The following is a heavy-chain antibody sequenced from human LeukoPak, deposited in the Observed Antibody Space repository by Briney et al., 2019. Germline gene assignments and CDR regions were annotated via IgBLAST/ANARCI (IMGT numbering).Heavy chain of an antibody. CDR3: AKGVAGYFDY. D-gene: IGHD5/OR15-5a*01. Sequence: GGSLRLSCVASGFAFSSYWMHWVRQAPGKGLEWVSSISSTGAYIYYADSLKGRFTISRDNAKNSLYLQMNSLRAEDTAVYYCAKGVAGYFDYWGQGTLVTVSS. V-gene: IGHV3-21*04. CDR2: ISSTGAYI. CDR1: GFAFSSYW. J-gene: IGHJ4*02.